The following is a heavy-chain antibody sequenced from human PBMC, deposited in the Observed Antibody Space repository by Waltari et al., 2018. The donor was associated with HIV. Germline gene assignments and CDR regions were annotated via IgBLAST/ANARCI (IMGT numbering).Heavy chain of an antibody. D-gene: IGHD1-26*01. CDR1: GYTLTELS. J-gene: IGHJ6*02. Sequence: QVQLIQSGAEVKKPGASVKVSCKVFGYTLTELSMHWVRQAPGKGLEWMGVFNPEDDETIDAKKFQGRVTMTEDTSTDSAYMELSSLTSEDTAIYYCATGGGTTSIQLYDLDVWGQGTTVTVSS. CDR3: ATGGGTTSIQLYDLDV. V-gene: IGHV1-24*01. CDR2: FNPEDDET.